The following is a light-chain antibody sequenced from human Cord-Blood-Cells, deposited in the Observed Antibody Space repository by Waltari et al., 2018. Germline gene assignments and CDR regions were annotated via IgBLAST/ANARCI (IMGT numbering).Light chain of an antibody. Sequence: QSALTQPRSVSGSPGQSVTISCTGTSSDVGGYNYVSWYQQHPGKAPKLMIYDVSMRPSGVPDRFSGSKSGNTASLTISGLQAEDEADYFCCSYAGSYTWVFGGGT. CDR2: DVS. CDR3: CSYAGSYTWV. CDR1: SSDVGGYNY. J-gene: IGLJ3*02. V-gene: IGLV2-11*01.